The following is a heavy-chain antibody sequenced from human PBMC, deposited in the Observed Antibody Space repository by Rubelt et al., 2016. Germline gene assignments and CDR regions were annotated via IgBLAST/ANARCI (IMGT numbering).Heavy chain of an antibody. J-gene: IGHJ4*02. CDR2: IIPILGIA. D-gene: IGHD6-13*01. CDR1: GGTFSSYA. Sequence: QVQLVQSGAEVKKPGSSVKVSCKASGGTFSSYAISWVRQAPGQGLEWMGRIIPILGIANYSQKFQGRVTITADKSTSTAYMGLSRLRSEDTAVYYCARVNGSSWYGPLDYWGQGTLVTVSS. V-gene: IGHV1-69*04. CDR3: ARVNGSSWYGPLDY.